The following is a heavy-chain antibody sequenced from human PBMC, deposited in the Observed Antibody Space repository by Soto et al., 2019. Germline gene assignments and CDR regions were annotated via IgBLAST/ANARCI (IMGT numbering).Heavy chain of an antibody. J-gene: IGHJ6*02. CDR1: GFTFSSYA. V-gene: IGHV3-30-3*01. CDR2: ISYDGSNK. Sequence: PVGSLRLSCAASGFTFSSYAMHWVRQAPGKGLEWVAVISYDGSNKYYADSVKGRFTISRDNSKNTLYLQMNSLRAEDTAVYYCARQNPYYGSGSLEYYYYGMDVWGQGTTVTVSS. CDR3: ARQNPYYGSGSLEYYYYGMDV. D-gene: IGHD3-10*01.